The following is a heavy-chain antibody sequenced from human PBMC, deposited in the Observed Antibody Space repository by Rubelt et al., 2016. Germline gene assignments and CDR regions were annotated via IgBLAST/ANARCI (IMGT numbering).Heavy chain of an antibody. CDR3: AREDYDSKRGHFDY. J-gene: IGHJ4*02. CDR1: GGSISRSSYY. Sequence: QLQLQESGPGLVKPSETLSLTCTVSGGSISRSSYYWGWIRQSPGKGLEWIESIHHSGTTYFNPYPKRRTPISLDTSNNQFSLKLRSVTAADTAVYYCAREDYDSKRGHFDYWGQGTLVTDSS. CDR2: IHHSGTT. D-gene: IGHD3-3*01. V-gene: IGHV4-39*07.